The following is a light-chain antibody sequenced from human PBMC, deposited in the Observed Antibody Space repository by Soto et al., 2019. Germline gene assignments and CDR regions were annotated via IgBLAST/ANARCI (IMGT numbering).Light chain of an antibody. V-gene: IGKV1-5*01. CDR2: DAS. CDR3: QHYDIYGRLT. CDR1: QTINNL. Sequence: DIQMTQSPSTLSASVGDTVTITCRTSQTINNLLAWYQKKPGKAPGPLIFDASTVHPGVPSRFSGSGSGTDFTLTISDLQPDDFATYYCQHYDIYGRLTFGPGTTVDIK. J-gene: IGKJ3*01.